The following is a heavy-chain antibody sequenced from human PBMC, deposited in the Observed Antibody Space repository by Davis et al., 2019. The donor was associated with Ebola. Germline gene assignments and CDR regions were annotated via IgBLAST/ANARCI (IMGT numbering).Heavy chain of an antibody. J-gene: IGHJ5*02. CDR1: GFTFSSYW. CDR3: AGVGYGDYWRWFDP. Sequence: GSLRLSCAASGFTFSSYWMHWVRQAPGKGLVWVARINSDGSRTTYADSVKGRFTISRDNAKNTVYLQMNSLRAEDTAVYYCAGVGYGDYWRWFDPWGQGTLVTVSS. D-gene: IGHD4-17*01. CDR2: INSDGSRT. V-gene: IGHV3-74*01.